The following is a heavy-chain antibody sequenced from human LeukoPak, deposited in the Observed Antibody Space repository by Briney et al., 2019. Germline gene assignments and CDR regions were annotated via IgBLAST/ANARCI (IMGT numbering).Heavy chain of an antibody. CDR2: ISGSGGST. CDR1: GFTFSSYA. CDR3: AKGSRYYYYYYMDV. Sequence: PGGSLRLSCAASGFTFSSYAMSWVRQAPGKGLEWVSAISGSGGSTYYADSVKGRFTISRDNSKNKLYLQMNSLRAEDTAVYYCAKGSRYYYYYYMDVWGKGTTVTVSS. J-gene: IGHJ6*03. D-gene: IGHD6-13*01. V-gene: IGHV3-23*01.